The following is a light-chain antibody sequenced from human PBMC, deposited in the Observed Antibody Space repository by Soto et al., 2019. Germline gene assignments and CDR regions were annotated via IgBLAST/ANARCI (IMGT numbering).Light chain of an antibody. J-gene: IGKJ5*01. Sequence: EIVLTQSPGTPSLSPGERATLSCRASQSVSNNFLAWYQRRPGQAPRLVIYGASSRMTGIPDRFSGSGSGTDFTLTINRLEPEDFAIYYCQQYGSPPITFGQGTRLEIK. CDR1: QSVSNNF. CDR2: GAS. CDR3: QQYGSPPIT. V-gene: IGKV3-20*01.